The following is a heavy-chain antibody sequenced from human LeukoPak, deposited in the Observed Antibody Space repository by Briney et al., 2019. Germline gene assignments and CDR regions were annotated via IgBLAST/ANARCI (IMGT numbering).Heavy chain of an antibody. V-gene: IGHV4-4*07. CDR1: SGSISSYY. CDR3: ARSVLGYSYGLHIDY. CDR2: IYTSGST. J-gene: IGHJ4*02. D-gene: IGHD5-18*01. Sequence: PSETLSLTCTVSSGSISSYYWSWIRQPAGKGLEWIGRIYTSGSTNYNPSLKSRVTISIDMSRNQFSLKLSSLTAADTAVYYCARSVLGYSYGLHIDYWGQGTLVTVSS.